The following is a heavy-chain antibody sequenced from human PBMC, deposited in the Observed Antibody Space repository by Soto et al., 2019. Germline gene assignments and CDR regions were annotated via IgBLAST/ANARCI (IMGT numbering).Heavy chain of an antibody. CDR2: ISSSSSYI. D-gene: IGHD3-22*01. J-gene: IGHJ4*02. Sequence: EVQLVESGGGLVKPGGSLRLSCAASGFTFSSYSMNWVRQAPGKGLEWVSSISSSSSYIYYADSVKGRFTISRDNAKNSLYLQMNSLRAEDTAVYYCARVAITYYYDSSGYYYPDYWGQGTLVTVSS. V-gene: IGHV3-21*01. CDR1: GFTFSSYS. CDR3: ARVAITYYYDSSGYYYPDY.